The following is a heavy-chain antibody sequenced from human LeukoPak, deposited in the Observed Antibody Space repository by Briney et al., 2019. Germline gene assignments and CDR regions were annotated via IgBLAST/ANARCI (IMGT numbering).Heavy chain of an antibody. Sequence: ASVKVSCKASGYTFTSYDINWVRQATGQGLEWMGWMNPNSGNTGYARKFQGRVTMTRNTSISTAYMELSSLRSEDTAVYYCARSGVLLWFGELLSREYFQHWGQGTLVTVSS. CDR1: GYTFTSYD. V-gene: IGHV1-8*01. CDR3: ARSGVLLWFGELLSREYFQH. D-gene: IGHD3-10*01. CDR2: MNPNSGNT. J-gene: IGHJ1*01.